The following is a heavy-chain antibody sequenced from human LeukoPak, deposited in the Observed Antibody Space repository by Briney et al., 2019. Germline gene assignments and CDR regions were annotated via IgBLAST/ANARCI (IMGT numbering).Heavy chain of an antibody. J-gene: IGHJ1*01. V-gene: IGHV3-53*05. CDR1: TFTVSNNY. D-gene: IGHD3-3*01. CDR3: AKEARSDFWSGYYVSYFQH. Sequence: AVSLSLPCVASTFTVSNNYMSRHRHAPGNGLEWVTIIYSGGSTYYVDSVKGRFTISRDNSKNTLYLQMNSLRAEDTAVYYCAKEARSDFWSGYYVSYFQHWGQGTLVTVSS. CDR2: IYSGGST.